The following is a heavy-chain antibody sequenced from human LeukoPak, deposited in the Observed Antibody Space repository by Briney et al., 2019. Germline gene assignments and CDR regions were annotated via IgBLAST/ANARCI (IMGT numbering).Heavy chain of an antibody. D-gene: IGHD1-26*01. J-gene: IGHJ4*02. V-gene: IGHV4-4*07. CDR2: IKTSGSA. CDR3: ARENSGSYREFDY. Sequence: SETLSLTCTVSGGSISSYYWSWIRQPAGKGLEWIGRIKTSGSANYNVSLKSRRSMPVDKSKNQCSLRLSAVTRADKAVFYCARENSGSYREFDYWGEGTLVTVSS. CDR1: GGSISSYY.